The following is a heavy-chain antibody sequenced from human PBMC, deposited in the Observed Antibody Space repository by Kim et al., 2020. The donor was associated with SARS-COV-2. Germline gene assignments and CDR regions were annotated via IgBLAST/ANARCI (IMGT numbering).Heavy chain of an antibody. J-gene: IGHJ6*03. V-gene: IGHV7-4-1*02. CDR3: ARVGTFLWFGELFYYYYMDV. CDR2: INTNTGNP. CDR1: GYTFTSYA. D-gene: IGHD3-10*01. Sequence: ASVKVSCKASGYTFTSYAMNWVRQAPGQGLEWMGWINTNTGNPTYAQGFTGRVVFSLDTSVSTAYLQISSLKAEDTAVYYCARVGTFLWFGELFYYYYMDVWGKGTTVTVSS.